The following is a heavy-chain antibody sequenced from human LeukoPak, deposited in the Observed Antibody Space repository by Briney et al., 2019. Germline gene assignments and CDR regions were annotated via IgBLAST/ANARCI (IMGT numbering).Heavy chain of an antibody. CDR3: AREELGKMYFDY. D-gene: IGHD7-27*01. J-gene: IGHJ4*02. CDR2: ISYDGSNK. Sequence: PGGSLRLSCAASGFTFSSYAMHWVRQAPGKGLEWVAVISYDGSNKYYADSVKGRFTVSRDNSKSTLYLQMNSLRAEDTAVYYCAREELGKMYFDYWGQGTLVTVST. V-gene: IGHV3-30-3*01. CDR1: GFTFSSYA.